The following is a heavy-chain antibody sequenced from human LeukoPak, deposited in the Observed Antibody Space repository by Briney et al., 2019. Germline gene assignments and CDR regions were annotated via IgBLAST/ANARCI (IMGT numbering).Heavy chain of an antibody. CDR3: ASCSSSWYFSYYYYMDV. CDR2: INPSGGST. Sequence: ASVKVSCKASGYIFTSYYIHWVRQAPGQGLEWMGIINPSGGSTSYAQKFQGRVTMTRDMSTSTVYMELSSLRSEDTAVYYCASCSSSWYFSYYYYMDVWGKGTTVTISS. J-gene: IGHJ6*03. CDR1: GYIFTSYY. D-gene: IGHD6-13*01. V-gene: IGHV1-46*01.